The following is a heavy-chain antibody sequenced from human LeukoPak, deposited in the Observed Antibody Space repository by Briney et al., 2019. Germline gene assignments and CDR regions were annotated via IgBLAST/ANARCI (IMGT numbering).Heavy chain of an antibody. CDR3: ARDRVVGATTYYYYGMDV. CDR1: GFTFSSYG. Sequence: GSLRLSCAASGFTFSSYGMHWVRQAPGKGLEWVAVIWYDGSNKYYADSVKGRFTISRDNSKNTLYLQMNSLRAEDTAVYYCARDRVVGATTYYYYGMDVWGQGTTVTVSS. D-gene: IGHD1-26*01. J-gene: IGHJ6*02. CDR2: IWYDGSNK. V-gene: IGHV3-33*01.